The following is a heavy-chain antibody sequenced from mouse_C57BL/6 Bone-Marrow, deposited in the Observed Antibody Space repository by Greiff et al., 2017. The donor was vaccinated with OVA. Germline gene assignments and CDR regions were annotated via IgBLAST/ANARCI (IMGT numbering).Heavy chain of an antibody. CDR2: IDPENGDT. J-gene: IGHJ3*01. Sequence: EVMLVESGAELVRPGASVTLSCTASGFNIKDDYMHWVKQRPEQGLEWIGWIDPENGDTEYASKFQGKATITADTSSNTAYLQLSSLTSEDTAVYYCTTFYGNGGAWFAYWGQGTLVTVSA. D-gene: IGHD2-1*01. V-gene: IGHV14-4*01. CDR3: TTFYGNGGAWFAY. CDR1: GFNIKDDY.